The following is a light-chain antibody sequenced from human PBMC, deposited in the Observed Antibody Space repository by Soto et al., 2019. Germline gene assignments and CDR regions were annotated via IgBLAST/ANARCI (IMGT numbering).Light chain of an antibody. CDR2: AAS. V-gene: IGKV1-39*01. CDR3: QQTYIIHTIA. J-gene: IGKJ5*01. Sequence: DIQMTQSPFSLSASVGDRVTITCWASQNIGTHLNWYQQKVGRAPNLLIYAASTLQSGVPSRFSGSGSGREFTLTISSLITEDFANYYCQQTYIIHTIAFGQGTRLEIK. CDR1: QNIGTH.